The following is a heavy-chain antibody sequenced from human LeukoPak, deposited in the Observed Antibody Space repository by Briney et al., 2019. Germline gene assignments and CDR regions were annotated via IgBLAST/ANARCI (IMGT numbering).Heavy chain of an antibody. CDR1: GFTFSSYS. D-gene: IGHD1-26*01. Sequence: PGGSLRLSCAASGFTFSSYSMNWVRQAPGKGLESVGRIKSKIDGGTTDYAAPVKGRFTISRDDSKNTVYLQMNSLKSEDTAVYYCTTEPAEWELLLGVYWGQGTLVTVSS. J-gene: IGHJ4*02. CDR3: TTEPAEWELLLGVY. CDR2: IKSKIDGGTT. V-gene: IGHV3-15*01.